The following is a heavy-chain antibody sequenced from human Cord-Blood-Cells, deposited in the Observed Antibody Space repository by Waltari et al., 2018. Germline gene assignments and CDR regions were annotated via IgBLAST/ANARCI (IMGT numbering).Heavy chain of an antibody. Sequence: EVQLVETGGGLIQPGGSLRLSCAASGFTVSSNYMSWVRQAPGKGREWVSVIYSGGSTFYADSVKGRFTISRDNSKNTLYLQMNSLRAEDTAVYYCARGPDSSSSYFDYWGQGTLVTVSS. V-gene: IGHV3-53*02. J-gene: IGHJ4*02. CDR3: ARGPDSSSSYFDY. D-gene: IGHD6-6*01. CDR1: GFTVSSNY. CDR2: IYSGGST.